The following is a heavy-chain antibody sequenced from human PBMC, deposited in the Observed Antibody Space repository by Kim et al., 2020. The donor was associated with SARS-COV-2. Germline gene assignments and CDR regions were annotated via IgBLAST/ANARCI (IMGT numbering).Heavy chain of an antibody. CDR3: ARGEETIFGVVLDAFDI. CDR2: ISSSSSTI. D-gene: IGHD3-3*01. Sequence: GGSLRLSCAASGFTFSSYSMNWVRQAPGKGLEWVSYISSSSSTIYYADSVKGRFTISRDNAKNSLYLQMNSLRAEDTAVYYCARGEETIFGVVLDAFDIWGQGTMVTVSS. J-gene: IGHJ3*02. CDR1: GFTFSSYS. V-gene: IGHV3-48*04.